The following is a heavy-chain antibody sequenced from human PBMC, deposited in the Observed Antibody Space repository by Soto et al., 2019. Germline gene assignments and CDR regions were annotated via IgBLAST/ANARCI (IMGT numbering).Heavy chain of an antibody. CDR1: GYRFTSYW. D-gene: IGHD6-6*01. Sequence: GESLKISCKGSGYRFTSYWIGWVRQMPGKGLEWMGIIYPGDSDTRYSPSFQGQVTISADKSISTAYLQWSSLKASDTAMYYCARQVHSSSSNADYWGQGTLVTVSS. CDR3: ARQVHSSSSNADY. J-gene: IGHJ4*02. V-gene: IGHV5-51*01. CDR2: IYPGDSDT.